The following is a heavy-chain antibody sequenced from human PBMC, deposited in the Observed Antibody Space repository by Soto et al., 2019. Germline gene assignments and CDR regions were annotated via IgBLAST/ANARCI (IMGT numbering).Heavy chain of an antibody. V-gene: IGHV4-30-4*01. CDR2: ISYSGTT. CDR3: ARLGGSYAVPHFDY. D-gene: IGHD1-26*01. Sequence: TSETLSLTCTVSGGSISSGNYYWSWIRQPPGKGLEWIGFISYSGTTHYSASLRSRVSISVDTSKNQFSLDLSSVTAADTAVYYCARLGGSYAVPHFDYWGQGTLVTVSS. J-gene: IGHJ4*02. CDR1: GGSISSGNYY.